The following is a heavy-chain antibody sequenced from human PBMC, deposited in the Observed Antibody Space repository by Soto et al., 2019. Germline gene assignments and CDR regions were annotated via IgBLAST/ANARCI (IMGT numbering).Heavy chain of an antibody. Sequence: QVQLQESGPGLVKPSETLSLTCTVSGGSISSYYWSWIRQPPGKGLEWIGYIYYSGSTNYNPSLKSRVTISVDTSKDQFSLKLSSVTAADTAVYYCARWYSSGWYGWFDPWGQGTLVTVSS. D-gene: IGHD6-19*01. J-gene: IGHJ5*02. CDR1: GGSISSYY. V-gene: IGHV4-59*01. CDR3: ARWYSSGWYGWFDP. CDR2: IYYSGST.